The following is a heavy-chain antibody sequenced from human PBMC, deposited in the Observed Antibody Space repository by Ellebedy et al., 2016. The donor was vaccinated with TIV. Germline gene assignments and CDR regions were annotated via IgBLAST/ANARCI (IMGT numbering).Heavy chain of an antibody. Sequence: GESLKISCAASGFNFRSYWMTWVRQAPGKGLEWVAKIRQEGDAIYSLESVKGRFTISRDNAKNSLVLQMNSLRVEDTAVYYCARRASYGDYAVQVNPWFDPWGQGTLVTVSS. V-gene: IGHV3-7*01. CDR2: IRQEGDAI. CDR3: ARRASYGDYAVQVNPWFDP. J-gene: IGHJ5*02. CDR1: GFNFRSYW. D-gene: IGHD4-17*01.